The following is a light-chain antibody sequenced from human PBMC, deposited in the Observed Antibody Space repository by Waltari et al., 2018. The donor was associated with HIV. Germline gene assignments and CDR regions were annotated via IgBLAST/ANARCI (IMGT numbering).Light chain of an antibody. J-gene: IGLJ2*01. V-gene: IGLV2-8*01. CDR1: RIDVGIYAY. Sequence: ALTQPPSASGPPGQSVTTPCPGTRIDVGIYAYFSCYQQHPGKAPKLLIYEVNQRPSGVPDRFSGSKSDNTASLTVSGLQAEDEADYYCSSYAGRNNRLVFGGGTKLTVL. CDR3: SSYAGRNNRLV. CDR2: EVN.